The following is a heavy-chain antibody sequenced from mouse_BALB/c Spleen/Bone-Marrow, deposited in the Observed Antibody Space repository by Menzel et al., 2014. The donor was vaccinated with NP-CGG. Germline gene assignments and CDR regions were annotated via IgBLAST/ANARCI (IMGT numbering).Heavy chain of an antibody. CDR2: IYPGDGDT. Sequence: VHLQQSGAELVRPGSSVKISCKASGYTFSNYWMNRMKQRPGQGLEWIGQIYPGDGDTNYIGKFTGKATLTADKSSSTAYMQLSSLTSEDSAVYFCASRGDYSYAMDYWGQGTSVTVSS. D-gene: IGHD1-1*01. J-gene: IGHJ4*01. V-gene: IGHV1-80*01. CDR1: GYTFSNYW. CDR3: ASRGDYSYAMDY.